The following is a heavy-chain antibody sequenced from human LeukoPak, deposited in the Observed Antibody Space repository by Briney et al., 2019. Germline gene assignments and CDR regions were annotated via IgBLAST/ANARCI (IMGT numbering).Heavy chain of an antibody. D-gene: IGHD2-21*01. Sequence: PSETLSLTCTVSGGSISSGSYHWGWIRQPPGKGLEWIGSIYSGGRTYHNPSLKSRVTISVDTSKNQFSLKLSSVTAADTALYYCARQGAYCGGDCFYAMDVWGQGPTVTVSS. CDR3: ARQGAYCGGDCFYAMDV. J-gene: IGHJ6*02. V-gene: IGHV4-39*01. CDR2: IYSGGRT. CDR1: GGSISSGSYH.